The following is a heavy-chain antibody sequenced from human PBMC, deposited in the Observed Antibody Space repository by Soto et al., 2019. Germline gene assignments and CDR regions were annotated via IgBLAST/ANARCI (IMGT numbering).Heavy chain of an antibody. J-gene: IGHJ4*02. CDR3: ASQGGTGFPPDY. Sequence: HVQLVESGGGVVQPGRSLRLCCEVSGITFSSHGMHWVRQTPGKGLEWVAVIWYDGSEKYYADSVKGRFTISRDNSKNTLYLQLNSLRVDDTAVYYCASQGGTGFPPDYWGQGTLVTVSS. CDR2: IWYDGSEK. CDR1: GITFSSHG. V-gene: IGHV3-33*01. D-gene: IGHD3-10*01.